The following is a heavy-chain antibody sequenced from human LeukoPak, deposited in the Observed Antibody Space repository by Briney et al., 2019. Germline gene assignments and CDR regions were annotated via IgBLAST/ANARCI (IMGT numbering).Heavy chain of an antibody. CDR3: ASLNIPITMVRGATGNWFDP. Sequence: SETLSLTCAVYGGSFSGYYWSWIRQPPGKGLEWIGEINHSGSTYYNPSLKSRVTISVDTSKNQFSLKLSSVTAADTAVYYCASLNIPITMVRGATGNWFDPWGQGTLVTVSS. CDR1: GGSFSGYY. J-gene: IGHJ5*02. CDR2: INHSGST. D-gene: IGHD3-10*01. V-gene: IGHV4-34*09.